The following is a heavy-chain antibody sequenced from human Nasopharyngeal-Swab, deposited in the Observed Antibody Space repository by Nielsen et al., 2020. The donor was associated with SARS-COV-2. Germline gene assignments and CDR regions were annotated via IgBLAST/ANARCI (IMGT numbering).Heavy chain of an antibody. CDR2: INHSGST. V-gene: IGHV4-34*01. CDR3: ARADSSGYYETIDY. J-gene: IGHJ4*02. Sequence: LRLSCAVYGGSFSGYYWSWIRQPPGKGLEWIGEINHSGSTNYNPSLKSRVTISVDTSKNQFSLKLSSVTAADTAVYYCARADSSGYYETIDYWGQGTLVTVSS. CDR1: GGSFSGYY. D-gene: IGHD3-22*01.